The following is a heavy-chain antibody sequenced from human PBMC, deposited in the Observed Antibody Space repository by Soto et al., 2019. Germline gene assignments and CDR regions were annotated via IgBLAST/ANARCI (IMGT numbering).Heavy chain of an antibody. Sequence: QVQLQESGPGLVKPSRTLSLTCTVSGGSISSGGYYWSWIRQHPGKGLEWIGYIYYSGSTYYNPSLKSRVTISVDTSKNQFSLKLSSVTAADTAVYYCARDRAARSGYLLFDYWGQGTLVTVSS. J-gene: IGHJ4*02. CDR3: ARDRAARSGYLLFDY. D-gene: IGHD3-22*01. CDR2: IYYSGST. V-gene: IGHV4-31*03. CDR1: GGSISSGGYY.